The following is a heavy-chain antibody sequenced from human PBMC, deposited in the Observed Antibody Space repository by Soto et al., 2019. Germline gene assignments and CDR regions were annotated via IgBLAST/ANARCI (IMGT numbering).Heavy chain of an antibody. V-gene: IGHV3-48*01. J-gene: IGHJ6*02. CDR2: INSSRSTL. CDR3: ARGLKNYYGVDV. CDR1: GFTFSSYS. Sequence: PGGSLRLSCAASGFTFSSYSMNWVRQAPGKGLEWVSCINSSRSTLNYADSVRGRFTISRDNVENTVYLQMGSLRADDTAVYYCARGLKNYYGVDVWGQGTTVTVSS.